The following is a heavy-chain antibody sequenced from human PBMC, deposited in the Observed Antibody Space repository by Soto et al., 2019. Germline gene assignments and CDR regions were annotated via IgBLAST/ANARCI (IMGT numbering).Heavy chain of an antibody. CDR2: IYYSGST. CDR1: GGSISSGGYY. V-gene: IGHV4-31*03. D-gene: IGHD6-19*01. J-gene: IGHJ4*02. Sequence: PSENLSLTCTVSGGSISSGGYYWSWIRQHPGKGLEWIGYIYYSGSTYYNPSLKSRVTISVDTSKNQFSLKLSSVTAADTAVYYCARDGYSSGWHYDYWGQGTLVTVSS. CDR3: ARDGYSSGWHYDY.